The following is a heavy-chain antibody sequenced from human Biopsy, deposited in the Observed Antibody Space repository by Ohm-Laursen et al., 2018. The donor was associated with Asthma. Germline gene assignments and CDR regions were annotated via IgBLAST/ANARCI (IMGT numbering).Heavy chain of an antibody. CDR3: ARAVDYSHYYGIDV. J-gene: IGHJ6*02. CDR1: GYTFNSAG. CDR2: ISVYNGNT. Sequence: ASVKVSCKTSGYTFNSAGITWVRQAPGQGPEWMGWISVYNGNTKVAQKLQDRVTMITDTSTSTAYMELRSLRSDDTAVYFCARAVDYSHYYGIDVWGQGTTVTVSS. D-gene: IGHD3-10*01. V-gene: IGHV1-18*01.